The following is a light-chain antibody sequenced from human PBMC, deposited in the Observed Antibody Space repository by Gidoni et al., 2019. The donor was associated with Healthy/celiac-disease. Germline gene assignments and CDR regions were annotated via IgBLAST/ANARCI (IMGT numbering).Light chain of an antibody. J-gene: IGKJ5*01. CDR1: QSVSSSY. Sequence: TVLTRSPGPLSLSPAERATLSCRDSQSVSSSYLAWYQQHPGQAPRLLIYGASSRATGIPDRFSGSGSGTDFTLTISRLEPEDFAVYYCQQYCSSITFGQGTRLEIK. V-gene: IGKV3-20*01. CDR2: GAS. CDR3: QQYCSSIT.